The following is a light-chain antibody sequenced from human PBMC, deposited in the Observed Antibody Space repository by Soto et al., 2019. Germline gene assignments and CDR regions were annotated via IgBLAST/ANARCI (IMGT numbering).Light chain of an antibody. CDR1: QSIKSY. CDR3: QQHNSCTRT. J-gene: IGKJ1*01. CDR2: AAF. Sequence: DIQMTQSPSSLFASVGDRVTITCRASQSIKSYLNWYQQKPGKAPKLLIYAAFSLQSGVQSRFSGSGAGTECTLTISSLQPEDVATDYCQQHNSCTRTFGQGTKVDIK. V-gene: IGKV1-17*01.